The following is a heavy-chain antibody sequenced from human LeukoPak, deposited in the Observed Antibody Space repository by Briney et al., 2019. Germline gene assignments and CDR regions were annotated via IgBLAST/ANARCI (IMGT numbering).Heavy chain of an antibody. Sequence: PGGSLRLSCAASGFTFSDYYMSWIRQAPGKGLEWVSYISSSGSTIYYADSVMGRFTISRDNAKNSLYLQMNSLRAEDTAVYYCASILGYCSSTSCYAFDYWGQGTLVTVSS. D-gene: IGHD2-2*01. CDR3: ASILGYCSSTSCYAFDY. V-gene: IGHV3-11*04. CDR1: GFTFSDYY. J-gene: IGHJ4*02. CDR2: ISSSGSTI.